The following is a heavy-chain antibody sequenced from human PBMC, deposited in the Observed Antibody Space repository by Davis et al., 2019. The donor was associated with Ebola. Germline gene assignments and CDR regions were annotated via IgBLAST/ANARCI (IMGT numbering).Heavy chain of an antibody. CDR2: LYSSGST. D-gene: IGHD1-26*01. J-gene: IGHJ4*02. Sequence: PGGSLRLSCAASGFTVSSNYMIWVRQAPGKGLEWVSLLYSSGSTFYADSVKGRFTISRDNAKNSLYLQMNSLRAEDTAVYYCAKDQIVGGTTDYFDYWGQGALVTVSS. CDR3: AKDQIVGGTTDYFDY. V-gene: IGHV3-53*01. CDR1: GFTVSSNY.